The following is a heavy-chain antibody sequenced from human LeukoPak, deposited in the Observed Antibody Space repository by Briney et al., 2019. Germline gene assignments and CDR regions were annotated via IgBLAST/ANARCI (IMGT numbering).Heavy chain of an antibody. CDR1: GFTFSSSA. V-gene: IGHV3-23*01. D-gene: IGHD1-26*01. CDR2: ISGSGTST. CDR3: AKAIVGVSGLGY. J-gene: IGHJ4*02. Sequence: GGPLRLSCAASGFTFSSSAMSWVRQAPGKGLEWVSAISGSGTSTYYADSVKGRFTISRDTSKSTLYLQMNSLRAEDTALYYCAKAIVGVSGLGYWGQGTLVTVSS.